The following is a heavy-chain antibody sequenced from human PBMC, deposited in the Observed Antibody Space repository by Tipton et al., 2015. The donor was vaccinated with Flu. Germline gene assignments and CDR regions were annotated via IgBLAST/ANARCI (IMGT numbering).Heavy chain of an antibody. J-gene: IGHJ4*02. V-gene: IGHV1-69*04. CDR1: GGSFSSFA. D-gene: IGHD3-22*01. CDR2: IIPLLGMT. Sequence: VQLVQSGAEVKKPGSSMKVSCTASGGSFSSFALSWVRLAPGRGLEWMGRIIPLLGMTNYAQRFQGRVTITVDKSMTTAYMELSSLRSEDTAIYYCARALDTSGFPAYWGQGSLVTVSS. CDR3: ARALDTSGFPAY.